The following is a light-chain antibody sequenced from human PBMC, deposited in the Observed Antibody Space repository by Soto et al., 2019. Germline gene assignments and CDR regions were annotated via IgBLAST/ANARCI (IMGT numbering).Light chain of an antibody. V-gene: IGLV2-14*01. CDR1: GSDLGAYNF. J-gene: IGLJ2*01. CDR3: SSYTTGTTRVI. Sequence: SVLTQPASVSGSPGQSITIPCTGTGSDLGAYNFVSWYQHHPGKAPKLIVLEVSNRPSGVSFRFSGSKSGNTASLTISGLQAEDEADYYCSSYTTGTTRVIIGGGTKVTGL. CDR2: EVS.